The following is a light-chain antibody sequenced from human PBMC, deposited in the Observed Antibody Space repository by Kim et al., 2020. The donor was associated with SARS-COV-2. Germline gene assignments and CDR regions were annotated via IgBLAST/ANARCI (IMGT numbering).Light chain of an antibody. J-gene: IGLJ1*01. CDR2: DNV. CDR3: QSYDSSLSGSI. CDR1: GSNIGAGYN. V-gene: IGLV1-40*01. Sequence: TITISCTGTGSNIGAGYNVHWYQQLPGTAPRLLISDNVNRPSGVPDRFSGSKSDASASLAITGLQAEDEAVYYCQSYDSSLSGSIFGTGTKVTVL.